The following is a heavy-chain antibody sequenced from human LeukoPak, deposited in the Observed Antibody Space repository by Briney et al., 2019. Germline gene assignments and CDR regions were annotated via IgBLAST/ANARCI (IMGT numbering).Heavy chain of an antibody. CDR2: IYYSGST. CDR3: ARSTTAPGLLAFDI. V-gene: IGHV4-31*03. CDR1: GGSISSGGYY. D-gene: IGHD4-17*01. Sequence: SETLSLTCTVSGGSISSGGYYWGWIRQHPGKGLEWIGYIYYSGSTYYNPSLKSRVTISVDTSKNQFSLKLSSVTAADTAVYYCARSTTAPGLLAFDIWGQGTMVTVSS. J-gene: IGHJ3*02.